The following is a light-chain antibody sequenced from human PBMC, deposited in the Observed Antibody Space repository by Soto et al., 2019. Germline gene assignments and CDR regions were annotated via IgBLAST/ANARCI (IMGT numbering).Light chain of an antibody. Sequence: QSALTQPPSASGSPGQSVTISCTGTSSDVGAYNSVSWYQHYPGKAPKLLIYEVTKRPSGVPDRFSGSKSGNTASLTVSGLQAEDEADYFCSSYAGATVVVFGGGTELTVL. CDR2: EVT. CDR3: SSYAGATVVV. J-gene: IGLJ2*01. V-gene: IGLV2-8*01. CDR1: SSDVGAYNS.